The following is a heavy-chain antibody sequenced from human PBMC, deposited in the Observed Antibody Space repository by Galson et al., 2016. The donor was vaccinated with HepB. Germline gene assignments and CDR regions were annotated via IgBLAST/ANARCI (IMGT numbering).Heavy chain of an antibody. CDR2: INTNRGAT. Sequence: SVKVSCKASGYAFSDYCLHWVRQAPGLGLEWMGWINTNRGATIYAQKFQDRVTMTRDTSINTAYMELSGLRSDDTAVYYCARDDNYDTIDFWGQGTLVTVSS. CDR3: ARDDNYDTIDF. V-gene: IGHV1-2*02. J-gene: IGHJ4*02. CDR1: GYAFSDYC. D-gene: IGHD3-22*01.